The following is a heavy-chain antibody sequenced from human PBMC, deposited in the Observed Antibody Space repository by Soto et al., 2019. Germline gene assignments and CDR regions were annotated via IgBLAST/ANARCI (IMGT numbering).Heavy chain of an antibody. Sequence: EVQLLASGGGLVQPGGSLRLSCAASGFTFNNYAMTWVRQAPGKGLEWVAAMSGGGDTTSYADSVKGRFTVSRDGSKNTLYLPMSSLRAEDTALYYCAKGRGGSGSLTPRVDFWGQGTLVTVSS. CDR3: AKGRGGSGSLTPRVDF. J-gene: IGHJ4*02. CDR2: MSGGGDTT. CDR1: GFTFNNYA. D-gene: IGHD3-10*01. V-gene: IGHV3-23*01.